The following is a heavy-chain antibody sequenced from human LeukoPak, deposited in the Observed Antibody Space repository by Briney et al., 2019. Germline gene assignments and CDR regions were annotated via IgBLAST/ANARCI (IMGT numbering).Heavy chain of an antibody. D-gene: IGHD5-18*01. J-gene: IGHJ4*02. CDR3: AGDLSGYSYGYGLDY. V-gene: IGHV1-69*05. CDR2: IIPIFGTA. CDR1: GGTFSSYA. Sequence: SVKVSCKASGGTFSSYAISWVRQAPGQGLEWMGRIIPIFGTANYAQKFQGRVTITTDESTSTAYMELSSLRSEDTAVYYCAGDLSGYSYGYGLDYWGQGTLVTVSS.